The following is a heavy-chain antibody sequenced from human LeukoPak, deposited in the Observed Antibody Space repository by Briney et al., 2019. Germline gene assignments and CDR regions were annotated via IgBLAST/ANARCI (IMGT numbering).Heavy chain of an antibody. Sequence: GGSLRLSCAASGFTFSSYWMSWVRQAPGKGLEWMANIKQDGSEKYYVDSVKGRFTISRDNAKNSLYLQMNSLRAEDTAVYYGARDGDYYGWGSYYNGLDYWGQGTLVTVSS. D-gene: IGHD3-10*01. CDR2: IKQDGSEK. CDR1: GFTFSSYW. CDR3: ARDGDYYGWGSYYNGLDY. V-gene: IGHV3-7*01. J-gene: IGHJ4*02.